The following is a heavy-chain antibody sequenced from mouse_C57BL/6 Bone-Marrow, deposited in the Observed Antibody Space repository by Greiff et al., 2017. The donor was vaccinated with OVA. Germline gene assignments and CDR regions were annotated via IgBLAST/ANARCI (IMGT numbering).Heavy chain of an antibody. Sequence: QVQLKQSGPELVKPGASVKLSCKASGYTFTSYDINWVKQRPGQGLEWIGWIYPRDGSTKYNGKFKGKATLTVDTSSSTAYMELHSLTSEDSAVYFCARRGYGNYYYFDYWGQGTTLTVSS. J-gene: IGHJ2*01. CDR2: IYPRDGST. V-gene: IGHV1-85*01. CDR3: ARRGYGNYYYFDY. D-gene: IGHD2-10*02. CDR1: GYTFTSYD.